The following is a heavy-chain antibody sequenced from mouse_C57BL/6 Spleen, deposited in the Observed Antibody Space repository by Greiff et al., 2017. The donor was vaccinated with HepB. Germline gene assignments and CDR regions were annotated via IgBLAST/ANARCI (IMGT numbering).Heavy chain of an antibody. D-gene: IGHD2-3*01. CDR3: ARIYDGYYDYAMDY. CDR1: GISITTGNYR. J-gene: IGHJ4*01. Sequence: EVMLVESGPGLVKPSQTVFLTCTVTGISITTGNYRWSWIRQFPGNKLEWIGYIYYSGTITYNPSLTSRTTITRDTPKNQFFLEMNSLTAEDTATYYCARIYDGYYDYAMDYWGQGTSVTVSS. CDR2: IYYSGTI. V-gene: IGHV3-5*01.